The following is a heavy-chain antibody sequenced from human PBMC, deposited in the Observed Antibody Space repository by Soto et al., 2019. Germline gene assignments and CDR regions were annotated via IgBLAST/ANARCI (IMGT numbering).Heavy chain of an antibody. J-gene: IGHJ4*02. Sequence: QVQLVQSGAEVKKPGASVKVSCKASGYTFSSYFISWVRQAPGQGLEWMGLISAYNVNTNYAQNLQGIVNMTTDTSTSTNYMELMSLRYDDTAVYYCARYLTSVDYWGQGTLVTVFS. CDR3: ARYLTSVDY. CDR2: ISAYNVNT. CDR1: GYTFSSYF. V-gene: IGHV1-18*01.